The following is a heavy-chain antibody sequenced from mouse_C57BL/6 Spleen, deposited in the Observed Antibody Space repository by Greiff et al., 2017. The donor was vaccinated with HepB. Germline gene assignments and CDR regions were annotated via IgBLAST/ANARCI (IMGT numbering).Heavy chain of an antibody. D-gene: IGHD2-4*01. Sequence: QVTLKESGPGILQPSQTLSLTCSFSGFSLSTFGMGVGWIRQPSGKGLEWLAHIWWDDDKYYNPALKSRLTISKDTSKNQVFLKIANVDTADTATYYCARIARGYDYDEAWFAYWGQGTLVTVSA. CDR2: IWWDDDK. V-gene: IGHV8-8*01. CDR1: GFSLSTFGMG. J-gene: IGHJ3*01. CDR3: ARIARGYDYDEAWFAY.